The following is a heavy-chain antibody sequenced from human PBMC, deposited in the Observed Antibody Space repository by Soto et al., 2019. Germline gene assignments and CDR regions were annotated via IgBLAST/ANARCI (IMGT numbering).Heavy chain of an antibody. CDR3: AHRPSGWYLFDY. V-gene: IGHV2-5*01. CDR2: IYWNDEK. Sequence: QITLKESGPTLLRPTQTLTLTCTVSGFSLSTSGLGVGWIRQPPGKALEWLALIYWNDEKRYSPSLKARLTNTKDTSKNQVVLTRTNMDPVDTATYYCAHRPSGWYLFDYWGQGTLVTVSS. J-gene: IGHJ4*02. D-gene: IGHD6-19*01. CDR1: GFSLSTSGLG.